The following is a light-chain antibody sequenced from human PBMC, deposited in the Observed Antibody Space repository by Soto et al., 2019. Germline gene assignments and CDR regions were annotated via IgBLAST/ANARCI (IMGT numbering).Light chain of an antibody. V-gene: IGKV3-20*01. J-gene: IGKJ2*01. Sequence: EIVLTQSPGTLSLSPGERATLSCRASQSVSSSYLAWYQQKPGQAPRLLIYGASSRATGIPDRFSGSGSGTDFTLTISRLEPEDFAEYYWQHDGSSPLYPFGQGTKLEIK. CDR3: QHDGSSPLYP. CDR1: QSVSSSY. CDR2: GAS.